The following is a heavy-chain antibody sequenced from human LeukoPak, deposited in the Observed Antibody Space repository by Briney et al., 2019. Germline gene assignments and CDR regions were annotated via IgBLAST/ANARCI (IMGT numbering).Heavy chain of an antibody. Sequence: SETLSLTCTVSGGSISSGGYYWSWIRQHPGKGLEWIGYIYYSGSTYYNPSLKSRVTISVDTSKNQFSLKLSSVTAADTAVYYCARDRGDYGSGSYDWYFDLWGRGTLVTVS. CDR3: ARDRGDYGSGSYDWYFDL. V-gene: IGHV4-31*03. CDR1: GGSISSGGYY. J-gene: IGHJ2*01. D-gene: IGHD3-10*01. CDR2: IYYSGST.